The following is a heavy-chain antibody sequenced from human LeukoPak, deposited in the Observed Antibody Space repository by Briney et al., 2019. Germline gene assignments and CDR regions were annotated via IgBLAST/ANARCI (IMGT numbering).Heavy chain of an antibody. V-gene: IGHV3-74*01. CDR1: GFTFSSYW. Sequence: GGSLRLSCAASGFTFSSYWMHWVRQAPGKGLVWVSRINSDGSTTNYADSVKGRFTISRDNAKNTLYLQMNSLGAEGTAVYYCARRGASTGAFDIWGQGTMVTVSS. CDR3: ARRGASTGAFDI. J-gene: IGHJ3*02. D-gene: IGHD1-26*01. CDR2: INSDGSTT.